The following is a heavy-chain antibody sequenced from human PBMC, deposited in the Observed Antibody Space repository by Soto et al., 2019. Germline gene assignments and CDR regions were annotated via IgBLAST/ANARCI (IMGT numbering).Heavy chain of an antibody. V-gene: IGHV4-4*07. CDR1: GGSISNYY. CDR2: IYTSGST. J-gene: IGHJ4*02. Sequence: PSETLSLTCTVPGGSISNYYWSWIRQPAGKGLEWIGRIYTSGSTDYNPSLKSRVTISIDTSKNQFSLKVTSMTAADTAVYYCARERREKIHDGYDIDYWGQGTLVTVSS. CDR3: ARERREKIHDGYDIDY. D-gene: IGHD5-12*01.